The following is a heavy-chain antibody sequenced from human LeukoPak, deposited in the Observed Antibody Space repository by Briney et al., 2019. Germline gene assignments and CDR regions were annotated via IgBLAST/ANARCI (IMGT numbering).Heavy chain of an antibody. Sequence: ASVKVSCTASGYTFTGFYVHWVRQAPGQGLEWMGWINPNGGGTNYAQKFQGRVTMTRDTSISTAYMELSRLRSDDTAVYFCASFLAVATNAFDVWGQGTMVTVSS. CDR3: ASFLAVATNAFDV. CDR2: INPNGGGT. D-gene: IGHD6-19*01. V-gene: IGHV1-2*02. J-gene: IGHJ3*01. CDR1: GYTFTGFY.